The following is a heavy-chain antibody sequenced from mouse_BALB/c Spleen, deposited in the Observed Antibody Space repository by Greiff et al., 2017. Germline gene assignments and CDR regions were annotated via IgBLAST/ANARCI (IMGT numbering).Heavy chain of an antibody. CDR1: GFSLTSYG. J-gene: IGHJ2*01. D-gene: IGHD4-1*02. CDR3: ARVSPQLDFDY. CDR2: IWAGGST. Sequence: QVQLKQSGPGLVAPSQSLSITCTVSGFSLTSYGVHWVRQPPGKGLEWLGVIWAGGSTYYNSALMSRLSISKDNSKSQVFLKMNSLQTDDTAMYYCARVSPQLDFDYWGQGTTRTVSS. V-gene: IGHV2-9*02.